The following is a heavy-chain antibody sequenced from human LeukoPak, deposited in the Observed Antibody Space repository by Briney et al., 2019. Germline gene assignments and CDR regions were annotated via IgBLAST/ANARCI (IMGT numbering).Heavy chain of an antibody. CDR1: GGSISSSNW. CDR3: ARRCSSTSCYAGEAVDY. CDR2: IYHSGST. V-gene: IGHV4-4*02. D-gene: IGHD2-2*01. Sequence: SETLSLTCAVSGGSISSSNWWSWVRQPPGKGLEWIGEIYHSGSTNYNPSLKSRVTISVDKSKNQFSLKLSSVTAADTAVYYCARRCSSTSCYAGEAVDYWGQGTLVTVSS. J-gene: IGHJ4*02.